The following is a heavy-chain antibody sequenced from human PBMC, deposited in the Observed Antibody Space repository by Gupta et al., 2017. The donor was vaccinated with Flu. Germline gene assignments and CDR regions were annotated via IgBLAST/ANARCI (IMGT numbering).Heavy chain of an antibody. V-gene: IGHV1-2*06. J-gene: IGHJ4*02. D-gene: IGHD3-22*01. CDR2: INPSSGGT. CDR3: ARGGRYYETGSYYSIDY. Sequence: QVQLVQSGAEVKKPGASVKGSCKASGYTFTGYYMHWVRQAPGQELEWMGRINPSSGGTNYAQKFQGRVTMTRDTSISTAYMELSRLRSDDTAVYYCARGGRYYETGSYYSIDYWGQGTLVTVSS. CDR1: GYTFTGYY.